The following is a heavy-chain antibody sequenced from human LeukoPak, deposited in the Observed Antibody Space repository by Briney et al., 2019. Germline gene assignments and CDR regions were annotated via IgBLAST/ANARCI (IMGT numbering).Heavy chain of an antibody. CDR2: IYWDDEK. J-gene: IGHJ3*02. V-gene: IGHV2-5*02. CDR3: ARGFGGDHGDAFDI. CDR1: GFSLTTREMA. Sequence: ESGPTLFKPTQTITLTFTFSGFSLTTREMAVGWIRQPPGKALEWLALIYWDDEKRYRSSLKSRLSITKDTSKDQVVLTMTNMDPVDTATYYCARGFGGDHGDAFDIWGQGTMVTVSS. D-gene: IGHD2-21*01.